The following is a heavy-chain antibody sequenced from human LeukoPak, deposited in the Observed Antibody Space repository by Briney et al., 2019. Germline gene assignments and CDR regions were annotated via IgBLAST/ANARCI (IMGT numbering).Heavy chain of an antibody. CDR2: ISSSARTI. J-gene: IGHJ4*02. V-gene: IGHV3-48*03. CDR1: GFTFSIYE. Sequence: GGSLRLSCVVSGFTFSIYEMNWVRQAPGKGLEWVSYISSSARTIYYADSVKGRFTISRDNAKNSLYLQMNSLRAEDTAVYYCARSVMSTWDQPLTNFDYWGQGTLVTVSS. CDR3: ARSVMSTWDQPLTNFDY. D-gene: IGHD2-2*01.